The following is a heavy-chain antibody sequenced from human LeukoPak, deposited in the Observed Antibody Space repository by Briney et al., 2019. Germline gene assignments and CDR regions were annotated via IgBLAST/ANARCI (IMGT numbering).Heavy chain of an antibody. D-gene: IGHD2-2*02. CDR3: ARGNYYCSGTSCYTFLDY. Sequence: GGSLRLSCTTSVFPFSSYAMHWVRQAPGKGLEWVAVISYDGSNKYYADSVKGRFTISRDNSKNTLYLQMSSLRAEDTAVYYCARGNYYCSGTSCYTFLDYWGQGTLVTVSS. V-gene: IGHV3-30-3*01. CDR1: VFPFSSYA. J-gene: IGHJ4*02. CDR2: ISYDGSNK.